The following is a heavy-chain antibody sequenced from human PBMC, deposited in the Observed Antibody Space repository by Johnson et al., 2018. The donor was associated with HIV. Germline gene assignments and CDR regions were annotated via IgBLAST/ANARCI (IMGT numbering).Heavy chain of an antibody. V-gene: IGHV3-15*01. CDR2: IKSKTDGGTT. D-gene: IGHD2-15*01. CDR1: GFTFSNAW. J-gene: IGHJ3*02. Sequence: EVQLVESGGGLVKPGGSLRLSCAASGFTFSNAWMSWVRQAPGKGLEWVGRIKSKTDGGTTDYAAPVKGRVTISRDDSNNTLYLQMNSLKTEDTAVYYCTTLGYCSGGSCYSGRGFDIWGQGTMVTVSS. CDR3: TTLGYCSGGSCYSGRGFDI.